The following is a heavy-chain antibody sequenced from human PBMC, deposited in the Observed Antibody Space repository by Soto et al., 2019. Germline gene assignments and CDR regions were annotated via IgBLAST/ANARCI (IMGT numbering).Heavy chain of an antibody. J-gene: IGHJ5*01. D-gene: IGHD1-1*01. CDR2: VHISGHS. CDR3: ARVRQGCSANNCYFDT. Sequence: KPSETLSLTCTLSGGSVRAPDWWNWVRQSPDKGLEWIAEVHISGHSNYNPSLRSRVSVSIDSSKNQFYLNLNSVTAADTAIYYCARVRQGCSANNCYFDTWGQGTQVTVSS. CDR1: GGSVRAPDW. V-gene: IGHV4-4*02.